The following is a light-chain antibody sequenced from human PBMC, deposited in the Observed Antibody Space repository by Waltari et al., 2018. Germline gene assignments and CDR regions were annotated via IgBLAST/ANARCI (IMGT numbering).Light chain of an antibody. V-gene: IGLV2-23*02. CDR2: DVN. CDR3: CSYAGPSTVV. CDR1: SSDVGGSNY. J-gene: IGLJ3*02. Sequence: QSALTQPASVSGSPGQSITIPCTGTSSDVGGSNYVSWYQQHPGRAPKFLIYDVNQRPSGVSNRFSGSKSANTASLTISALQTEDEAHYYCCSYAGPSTVVFGGGTKLTVL.